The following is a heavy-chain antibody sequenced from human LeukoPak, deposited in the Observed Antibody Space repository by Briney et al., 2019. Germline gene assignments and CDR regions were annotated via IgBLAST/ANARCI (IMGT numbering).Heavy chain of an antibody. CDR2: INPSGGST. D-gene: IGHD1-1*01. J-gene: IGHJ4*02. CDR3: ARDGGTRGFDY. V-gene: IGHV1-46*01. Sequence: GASAKVSCKASGYTFTSYYMHWVRQAPGQGLEWMGIINPSGGSTSYAQKFQGRVTMTRNTSISTAYMELSSLRSEDTAVYYCARDGGTRGFDYWGQGTLVTVSS. CDR1: GYTFTSYY.